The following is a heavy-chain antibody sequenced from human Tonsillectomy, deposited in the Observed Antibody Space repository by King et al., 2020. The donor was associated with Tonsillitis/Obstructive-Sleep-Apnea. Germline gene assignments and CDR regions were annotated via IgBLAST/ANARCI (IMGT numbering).Heavy chain of an antibody. Sequence: VQLQESGPGLVKPSETLSLTCTVSGGSISSYYWSWIRQPPGKGLEWIGYISYSGNTNYNPSLKSRVTISIDTSKNHFSLKLSSLTAADTAVYYCAHFKCGSPYPTYYYYMDVWGNGTPVTVS. CDR3: AHFKCGSPYPTYYYYMDV. J-gene: IGHJ6*03. D-gene: IGHD3-3*02. CDR1: GGSISSYY. CDR2: ISYSGNT. V-gene: IGHV4-59*08.